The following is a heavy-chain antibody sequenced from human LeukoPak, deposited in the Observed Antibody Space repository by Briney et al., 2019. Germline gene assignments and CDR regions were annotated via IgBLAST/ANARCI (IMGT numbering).Heavy chain of an antibody. V-gene: IGHV1-69*06. CDR2: IIPIFGTA. CDR3: ARDRGYCSGGSCYGGVDAFDI. D-gene: IGHD2-15*01. CDR1: GGTFSSYA. Sequence: SVKVSCKASGGTFSSYAISWVRQAPGQGLEWMGGIIPIFGTANYAQKFQGRVTITADKSTSTAYMELSSLRSEDTAVYYCARDRGYCSGGSCYGGVDAFDIWGQGTMVTVSS. J-gene: IGHJ3*02.